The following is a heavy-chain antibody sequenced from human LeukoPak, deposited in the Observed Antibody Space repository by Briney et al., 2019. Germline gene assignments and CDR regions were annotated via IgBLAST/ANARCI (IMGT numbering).Heavy chain of an antibody. D-gene: IGHD3-22*01. CDR1: GFTFSSYA. CDR3: ARALRDYYDSSGYYPDY. J-gene: IGHJ4*02. Sequence: GRSLRLSCAASGFTFSSYAMRWVRQAPGKGLEWVAVISYDGSNKYYADSVKGRFTISRDNSKNTLYLQMNSLRAEDTAVYYCARALRDYYDSSGYYPDYWGQGTLVTVSS. CDR2: ISYDGSNK. V-gene: IGHV3-30-3*01.